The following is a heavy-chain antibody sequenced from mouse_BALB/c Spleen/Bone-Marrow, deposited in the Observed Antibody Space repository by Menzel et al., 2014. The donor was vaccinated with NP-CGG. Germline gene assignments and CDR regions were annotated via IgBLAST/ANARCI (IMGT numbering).Heavy chain of an antibody. CDR2: IDPANGNT. Sequence: VQLQQSGAELVKPGASVKLSCTASGFNIKDTYMHWVKQRPEQGLEWIGRIDPANGNTKYDPKFQGKATITADTSSNTAYLQLSSLTSEDTAVYYCARPYYYGSSHAWFAYWGQGTLVTVSA. V-gene: IGHV14-3*02. CDR3: ARPYYYGSSHAWFAY. J-gene: IGHJ3*01. CDR1: GFNIKDTY. D-gene: IGHD1-1*01.